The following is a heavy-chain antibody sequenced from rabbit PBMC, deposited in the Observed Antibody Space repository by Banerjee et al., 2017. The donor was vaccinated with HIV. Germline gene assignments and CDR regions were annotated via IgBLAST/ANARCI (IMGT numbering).Heavy chain of an antibody. CDR1: GFSFTSGYY. Sequence: QEQLVESGGGLVQPGGSLKLSCKASGFSFTSGYYIYWVRQAPGKGLELIACIYTGSSGSTYYASWVNGRFTISRSTSLNTVDLKMTSLTAADTATYFCARGYGGYSGYGADYFNLWGQGTLVTVS. V-gene: IGHV1S43*01. CDR2: IYTGSSGST. CDR3: ARGYGGYSGYGADYFNL. D-gene: IGHD7-1*01. J-gene: IGHJ4*01.